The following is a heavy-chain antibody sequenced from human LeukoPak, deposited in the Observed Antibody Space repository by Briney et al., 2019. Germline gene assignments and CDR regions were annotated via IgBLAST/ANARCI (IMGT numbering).Heavy chain of an antibody. V-gene: IGHV3-23*01. CDR2: ISGSGGST. CDR3: ARAHYYFGSSAYYY. J-gene: IGHJ4*02. Sequence: GGSLRLSCAASGFTFSSYAMSWVRQVPGKGPEWVSAISGSGGSTYYADSVKGRFTISRDNSKNTLYLQMNSLRAEDTAVYYCARAHYYFGSSAYYYWGQGALVTVSS. CDR1: GFTFSSYA. D-gene: IGHD3-22*01.